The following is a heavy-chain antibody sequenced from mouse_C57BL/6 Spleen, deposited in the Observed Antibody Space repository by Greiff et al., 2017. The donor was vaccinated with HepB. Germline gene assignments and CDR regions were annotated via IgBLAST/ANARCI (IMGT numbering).Heavy chain of an antibody. Sequence: VQLQQSGPELVKPGASVKISCKASGYSFTGYYMNWVKQSPEKSLEWIGEINPSTGGTTYNQKFKAKATLTVDKSSSTAYMQLKSLTSEDSAVYYCSLGRFAYWGQGTLVTVSA. D-gene: IGHD4-1*01. V-gene: IGHV1-42*01. J-gene: IGHJ3*01. CDR2: INPSTGGT. CDR3: SLGRFAY. CDR1: GYSFTGYY.